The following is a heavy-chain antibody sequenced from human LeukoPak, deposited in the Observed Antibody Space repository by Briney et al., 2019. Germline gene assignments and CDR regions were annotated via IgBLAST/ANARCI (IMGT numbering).Heavy chain of an antibody. CDR3: ARVHVVVEAATPTDAFDI. CDR2: ISSSGSTI. V-gene: IGHV3-48*03. CDR1: GFTFSSYE. Sequence: GGSLRLSCAASGFTFSSYEMNWVRQAPGKGLEWVSYISSSGSTIYYADSVKGRFTISRDNAKNSLYLQMNSLRAEDTAVYYCARVHVVVEAATPTDAFDIWGQGTMVTVSS. J-gene: IGHJ3*02. D-gene: IGHD2-15*01.